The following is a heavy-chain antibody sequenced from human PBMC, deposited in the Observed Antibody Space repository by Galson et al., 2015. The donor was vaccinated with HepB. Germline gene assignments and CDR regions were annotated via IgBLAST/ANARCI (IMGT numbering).Heavy chain of an antibody. CDR3: ARGVVVDS. D-gene: IGHD2-15*01. J-gene: IGHJ5*02. CDR2: IYHSGST. Sequence: ETLSLTCTVSGYSISSGYYWGWIRQPPGKGLEWIGSIYHSGSTYYNPSLKSRVTISVDTSKNQFSLKLSSVTAADTAVYYCARGVVVDSWGQGTLVTVSS. CDR1: GYSISSGYY. V-gene: IGHV4-38-2*02.